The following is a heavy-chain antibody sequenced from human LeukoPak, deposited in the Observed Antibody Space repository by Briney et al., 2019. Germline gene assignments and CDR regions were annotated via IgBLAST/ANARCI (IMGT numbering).Heavy chain of an antibody. CDR1: GFTFSSYE. V-gene: IGHV3-48*03. Sequence: GGSLRLSCAASGFTFSSYEMNWVRQAPGKGLEWVSYISSSGSTIYYADSVKGRFTISRDNARNSLYLQMNSLRAEDTAVYYCARAGEISEANDAFDIWGQGTMVTVSS. J-gene: IGHJ3*02. CDR3: ARAGEISEANDAFDI. D-gene: IGHD2-21*01. CDR2: ISSSGSTI.